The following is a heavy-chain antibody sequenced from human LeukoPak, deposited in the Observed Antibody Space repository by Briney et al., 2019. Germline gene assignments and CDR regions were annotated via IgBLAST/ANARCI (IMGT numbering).Heavy chain of an antibody. Sequence: GGSLRLSCAASGFTCSSYSMSWVRQAPGKGLEWVSYISSSSSTIYYADSVKGRFTISRDNAKNSLYLQMNSLRAEDTAVYYCARTGYCSGGSCYRPDIWGQGTMVTVSS. D-gene: IGHD2-15*01. CDR1: GFTCSSYS. CDR2: ISSSSSTI. V-gene: IGHV3-48*01. CDR3: ARTGYCSGGSCYRPDI. J-gene: IGHJ3*02.